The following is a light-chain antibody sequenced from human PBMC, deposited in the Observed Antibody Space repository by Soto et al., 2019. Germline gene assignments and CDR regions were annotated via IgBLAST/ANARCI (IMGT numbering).Light chain of an antibody. V-gene: IGLV2-8*01. CDR3: SSYAGSNTHYV. CDR1: SSDVGGYNY. CDR2: EVS. J-gene: IGLJ1*01. Sequence: QSALTPPPSASGSPGQSVTISCTGTSSDVGGYNYVSWYQQHPGKASKLMIYEVSKRPSGVPDRFSGSKSGNTASLTVSGLQAEDEADYYCSSYAGSNTHYVFGTGTKVTVL.